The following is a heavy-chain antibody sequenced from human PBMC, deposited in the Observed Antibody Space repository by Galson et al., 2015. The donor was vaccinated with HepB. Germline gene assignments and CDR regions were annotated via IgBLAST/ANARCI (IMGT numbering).Heavy chain of an antibody. CDR1: GFTLSSFW. CDR2: IKQDGSEA. J-gene: IGHJ6*02. V-gene: IGHV3-7*01. D-gene: IGHD6-19*01. CDR3: ARDWSGYSSGWHSCMDV. Sequence: SLRLSCAVSGFTLSSFWMTWVRQAPGKGLEWVANIKQDGSEANYVDSVKGRFTVSRDNSKNSLYLQMNSLRAEDTAVYYCARDWSGYSSGWHSCMDVWAKGPRSPPP.